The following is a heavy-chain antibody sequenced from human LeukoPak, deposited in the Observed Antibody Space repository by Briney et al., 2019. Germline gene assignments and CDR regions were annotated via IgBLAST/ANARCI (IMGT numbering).Heavy chain of an antibody. CDR3: ARELHGHNDY. V-gene: IGHV3-23*01. D-gene: IGHD4-11*01. Sequence: PGRSLRLSCAASGFTFSSYAMSWVRQAPGKGLEWVSAISGSGGSTYYADSVKGRFTISRDNAKNTLYLQMNSLRAEDTAVYYCARELHGHNDYWGQGTLVTVSS. CDR2: ISGSGGST. J-gene: IGHJ4*02. CDR1: GFTFSSYA.